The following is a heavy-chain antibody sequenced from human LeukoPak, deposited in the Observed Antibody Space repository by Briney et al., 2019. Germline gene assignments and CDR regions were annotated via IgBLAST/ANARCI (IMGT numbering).Heavy chain of an antibody. J-gene: IGHJ4*02. V-gene: IGHV4-59*08. CDR3: ARRRYSSGSDY. CDR2: IYYSGST. D-gene: IGHD6-19*01. Sequence: SETLSLTCTVSGGSISSYYWSWIRQPPGKGLEWIGYIYYSGSTNYNPSLKSRVTISVDTSKNQFSLKLSSVTAADTAMYYCARRRYSSGSDYWCRGTLVTVSS. CDR1: GGSISSYY.